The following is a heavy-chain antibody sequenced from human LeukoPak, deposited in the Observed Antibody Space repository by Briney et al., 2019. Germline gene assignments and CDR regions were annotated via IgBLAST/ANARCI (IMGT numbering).Heavy chain of an antibody. J-gene: IGHJ4*02. CDR1: GYIFNSYG. CDR2: ITAYNGNT. D-gene: IGHD4-11*01. V-gene: IGHV1-18*01. Sequence: GASVKVSCKASGYIFNSYGISWARQAPGQGLEWMGWITAYNGNTNFAQKFQGRLTMATDTSTSTVYMELRSLRFDDTAVYYCARGGMTTHPDYWGQGTLVTVSS. CDR3: ARGGMTTHPDY.